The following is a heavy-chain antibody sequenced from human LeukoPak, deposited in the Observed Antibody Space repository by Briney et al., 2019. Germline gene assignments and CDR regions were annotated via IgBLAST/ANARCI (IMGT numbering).Heavy chain of an antibody. CDR2: IYYSRNT. CDR3: ARDHSSASYTYYYYYMDV. J-gene: IGHJ6*03. Sequence: SETLSLTCTASGDSIRSRSYYWAWLRQPPGQVLEWIGTIYYSRNTYLNPFLKSFTTISIDTSTNQFSLKLSSVTAADTAVYYCARDHSSASYTYYYYYMDVWGKGTTVTVSS. V-gene: IGHV4-39*07. D-gene: IGHD1-26*01. CDR1: GDSIRSRSYY.